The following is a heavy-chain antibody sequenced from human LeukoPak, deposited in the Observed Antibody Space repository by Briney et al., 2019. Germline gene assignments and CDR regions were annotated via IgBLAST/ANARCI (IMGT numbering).Heavy chain of an antibody. V-gene: IGHV3-30*18. CDR3: AKGGRWETFAAFDY. D-gene: IGHD1-26*01. CDR1: GFTFSSYG. J-gene: IGHJ4*02. Sequence: PGGSLRLSCAASGFTFSSYGMHWVRQAPGKGLEWVAVISYDGSNKYYADSVKGRFTISRDNSKNTLYLQMNSLRAEDTAVYYCAKGGRWETFAAFDYWGRGTLVTVSS. CDR2: ISYDGSNK.